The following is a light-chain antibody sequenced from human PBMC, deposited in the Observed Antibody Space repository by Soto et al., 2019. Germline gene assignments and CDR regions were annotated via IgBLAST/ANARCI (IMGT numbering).Light chain of an antibody. CDR3: QQYHSLNT. CDR2: KAS. Sequence: DIQMTQSPSTLSASVGDRVTITCRASQSISSWLAWYQQKPGKAPKVLIYKASSLESGVPSRFSGSGSGTEFTLTISSLLPDDFATYYCQQYHSLNTFGRGTKLEI. V-gene: IGKV1-5*03. CDR1: QSISSW. J-gene: IGKJ2*01.